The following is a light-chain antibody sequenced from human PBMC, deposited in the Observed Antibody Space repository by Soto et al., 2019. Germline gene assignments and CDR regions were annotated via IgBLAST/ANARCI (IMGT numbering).Light chain of an antibody. CDR3: QQYFEWPPMT. V-gene: IGKV3-15*01. J-gene: IGKJ1*01. CDR2: GAS. CDR1: ETVATN. Sequence: VMTQSPATLSVSPGERATRSCWASETVATNLAWYQQKPGQAPRLLISGASTRAAGISDRFRGSGSGTEFTLTISSLRSEDSAIYYCQQYFEWPPMTFGQGTTVDI.